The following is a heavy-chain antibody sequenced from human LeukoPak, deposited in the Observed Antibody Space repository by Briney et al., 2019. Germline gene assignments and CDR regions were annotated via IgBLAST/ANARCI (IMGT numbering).Heavy chain of an antibody. D-gene: IGHD5-18*01. CDR1: GGSISSSSYY. J-gene: IGHJ4*02. Sequence: SETLSLTCTVSGGSISSSSYYWGWIRQPPGKGLEWIGRIYYSGSTYYNPSLKSRVTISVDTSKNQFSLKLSSVTAADTAVYYCARQFVGYSFFDYWGQGTLVTVSS. CDR3: ARQFVGYSFFDY. CDR2: IYYSGST. V-gene: IGHV4-39*01.